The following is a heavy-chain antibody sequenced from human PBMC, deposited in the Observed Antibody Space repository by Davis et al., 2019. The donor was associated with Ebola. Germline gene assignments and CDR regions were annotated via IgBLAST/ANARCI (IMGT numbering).Heavy chain of an antibody. D-gene: IGHD2-15*01. Sequence: PGGSLRLSCAASGFTVSSNEMSWVRQAPGKGLEWVSSISGGSTYYADSRKGRFTISRDNSKNTLYLQMGSLRAEDMAVYYCARGIGSAPVDGMDVWGQGTTVTVSS. CDR2: ISGGST. CDR1: GFTVSSNE. CDR3: ARGIGSAPVDGMDV. V-gene: IGHV3-38-3*01. J-gene: IGHJ6*02.